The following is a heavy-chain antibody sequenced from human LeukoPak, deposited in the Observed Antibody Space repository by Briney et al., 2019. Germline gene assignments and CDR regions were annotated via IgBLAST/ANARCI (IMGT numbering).Heavy chain of an antibody. D-gene: IGHD3-22*01. V-gene: IGHV4-39*01. J-gene: IGHJ6*03. CDR1: GGSISSSSYH. CDR3: ASLYDSSGYGYYYMDV. Sequence: PSETLSLTCTVSGGSISSSSYHWGWIRQPPGKGLEWIGSIYYSGSTYYNPSLKSRVTISVDTSKNQFSLKLSSVTAADTAVYYCASLYDSSGYGYYYMDVWGKGTTVTVSS. CDR2: IYYSGST.